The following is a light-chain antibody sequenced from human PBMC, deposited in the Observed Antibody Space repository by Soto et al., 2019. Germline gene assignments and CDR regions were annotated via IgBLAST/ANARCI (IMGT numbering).Light chain of an antibody. Sequence: EIVLTQSPATLSLSPGDRATLSCRASQSVTSNYLVSYHHKPGQPPRLLISGASRRATGIPDRFSGRGSGTDFTLTISRLEPEDFGVYYCQQYAESPVTFGPGTKVEIK. J-gene: IGKJ3*01. CDR2: GAS. CDR1: QSVTSNY. CDR3: QQYAESPVT. V-gene: IGKV3-20*01.